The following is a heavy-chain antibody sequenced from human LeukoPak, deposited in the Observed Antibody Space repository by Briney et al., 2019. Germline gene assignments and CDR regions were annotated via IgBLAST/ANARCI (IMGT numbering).Heavy chain of an antibody. J-gene: IGHJ4*02. V-gene: IGHV4-34*01. CDR1: SGSFSGYY. CDR3: ARGGRIYDFWSGYYWFDDY. Sequence: PSETLSLTCAVYSGSFSGYYWSWIRQPPGKGLEWIGEINHSGSTNYNPSLKSRVTISVDTSKNQFSLKLSSVTAADTAVYYCARGGRIYDFWSGYYWFDDYWGQGTLVTVSS. CDR2: INHSGST. D-gene: IGHD3-3*01.